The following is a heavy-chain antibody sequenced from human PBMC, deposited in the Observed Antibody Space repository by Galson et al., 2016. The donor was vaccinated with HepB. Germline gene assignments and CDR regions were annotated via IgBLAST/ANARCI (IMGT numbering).Heavy chain of an antibody. Sequence: LRLSCAASGFTFSNYAVNWVRQTPGKGLEWVSTISGSRANTYYADSVKGRFTISGDTSKNTLYLQMNNLRAEDTAVYYCAKSGFLDGYNGFDPWGQGTLVIVSS. CDR1: GFTFSNYA. V-gene: IGHV3-23*01. CDR3: AKSGFLDGYNGFDP. J-gene: IGHJ5*02. D-gene: IGHD5-18*01. CDR2: ISGSRANT.